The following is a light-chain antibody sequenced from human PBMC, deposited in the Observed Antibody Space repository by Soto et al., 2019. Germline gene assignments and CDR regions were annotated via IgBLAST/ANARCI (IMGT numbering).Light chain of an antibody. V-gene: IGKV4-1*01. J-gene: IGKJ1*01. Sequence: DVVITQSPDSLAVSLGERATINCRSSQSVLFRSNSKNYVAWYQQKAGQPPKLLISWASSRESGVPDRFSGSGSGTDFTITISSLQAEDVAVYYCLKYYDTLRTFGQVTKVEIK. CDR3: LKYYDTLRT. CDR2: WAS. CDR1: QSVLFRSNSKNY.